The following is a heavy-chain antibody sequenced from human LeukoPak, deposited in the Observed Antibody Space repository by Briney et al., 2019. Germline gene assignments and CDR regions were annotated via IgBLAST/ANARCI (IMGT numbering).Heavy chain of an antibody. D-gene: IGHD6-19*01. V-gene: IGHV1-18*01. Sequence: ASVKVSCKASGYTFTSYGISWVRQAPGQGLEWMGWISAYNGNTNYAQKLQGRVTMTTDTSTSTAYMEPRSLRSDDTAVYYCARGTSSSGWFFRLGTYYFDYWGQGTLVTVSS. CDR2: ISAYNGNT. J-gene: IGHJ4*02. CDR1: GYTFTSYG. CDR3: ARGTSSSGWFFRLGTYYFDY.